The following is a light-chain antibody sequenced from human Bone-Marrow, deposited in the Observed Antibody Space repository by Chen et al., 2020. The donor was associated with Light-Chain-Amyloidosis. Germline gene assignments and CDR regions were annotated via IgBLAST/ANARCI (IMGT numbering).Light chain of an antibody. V-gene: IGLV6-57*01. CDR1: SGSIATNY. CDR2: DDD. J-gene: IGLJ3*02. CDR3: QSYQGSSQGV. Sequence: NFMLTQPHSVSESPGKTVIIPCTRSSGSIATNYVQWYQQRPGSSPTTVIYDDDQRPSGVPDRFSGSSDRSSNSASLTISGLKTEDEDAYYCQSYQGSSQGVFGGGTKLTFL.